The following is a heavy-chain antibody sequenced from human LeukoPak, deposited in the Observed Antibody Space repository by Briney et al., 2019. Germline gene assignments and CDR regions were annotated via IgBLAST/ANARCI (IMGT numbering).Heavy chain of an antibody. J-gene: IGHJ4*02. CDR2: IRSKENGGAT. Sequence: GGSLRLSCAASGFTFSSYAMHWVRQAPGKGLEWVGFIRSKENGGATEYAASVKGRFTISRDDSKIIAYLQMNSLKTEDTAVYYCRLGVIFSRGQGTLVTVSS. D-gene: IGHD3-10*01. V-gene: IGHV3-49*04. CDR3: RLGVIFS. CDR1: GFTFSSYA.